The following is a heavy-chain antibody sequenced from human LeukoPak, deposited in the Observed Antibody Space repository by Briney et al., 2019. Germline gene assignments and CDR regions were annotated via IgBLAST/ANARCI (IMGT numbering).Heavy chain of an antibody. CDR2: INHSGTT. V-gene: IGHV4-34*01. J-gene: IGHJ5*02. Sequence: SETLSLTCAVYGGSLSGHFRSWIRQSPGKGLEWIGEINHSGTTNYNPSLKSRVTLSVDTSKNQFSLRLNSVTAADTAVYYCAKGPQTGWFDTWGQGALVTVSS. D-gene: IGHD3-10*01. CDR3: AKGPQTGWFDT. CDR1: GGSLSGHF.